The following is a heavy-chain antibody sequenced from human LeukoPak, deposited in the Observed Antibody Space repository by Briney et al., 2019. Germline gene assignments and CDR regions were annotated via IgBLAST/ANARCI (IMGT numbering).Heavy chain of an antibody. CDR3: ARDGGYGAPRPHLDY. Sequence: PGRSLRLSCAASGFTFSSYAMHWVRQAPGKGLEWVAVISYDGSNKYYADSVKDRFTISRDNSKNTLYLQMNSLRAEDTAVYYCARDGGYGAPRPHLDYWGQGTLVTVSS. D-gene: IGHD5-12*01. J-gene: IGHJ4*02. V-gene: IGHV3-30-3*01. CDR2: ISYDGSNK. CDR1: GFTFSSYA.